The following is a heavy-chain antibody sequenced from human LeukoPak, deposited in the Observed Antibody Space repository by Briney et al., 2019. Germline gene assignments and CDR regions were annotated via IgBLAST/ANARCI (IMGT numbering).Heavy chain of an antibody. CDR3: ALQSRDFDSSGFYFDY. V-gene: IGHV3-64*01. CDR2: ISSNGGST. Sequence: GGSLRLSCAASGFTFSNYAMHWVRQAPGKGLEYVSAISSNGGSTYYANSVKGRFTVSRDNSKNALYLQMGSLRAEDMAVYYCALQSRDFDSSGFYFDYWGRGTLVTVSS. J-gene: IGHJ4*02. D-gene: IGHD3-22*01. CDR1: GFTFSNYA.